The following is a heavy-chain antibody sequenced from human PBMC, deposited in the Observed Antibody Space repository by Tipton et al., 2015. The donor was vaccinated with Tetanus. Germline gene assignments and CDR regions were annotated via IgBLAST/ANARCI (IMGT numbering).Heavy chain of an antibody. CDR2: IYYSGST. D-gene: IGHD5-24*01. Sequence: TLSLTCTVSGGSISSGGYYWGWIRPPPGTGLEWIGSIYYSGSTSYNPSLKSRVTISLATSKTQFSLKLSSVTAADTAVNYCARRMATYDYGGQGTLVTVSS. V-gene: IGHV4-39*01. CDR1: GGSISSGGYY. J-gene: IGHJ4*02. CDR3: ARRMATYDY.